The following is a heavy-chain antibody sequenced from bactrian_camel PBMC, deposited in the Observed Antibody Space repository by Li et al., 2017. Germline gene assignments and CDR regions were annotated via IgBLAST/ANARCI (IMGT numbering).Heavy chain of an antibody. V-gene: IGHV3S5*01. Sequence: VQLVESGGGEVQPGGSLRLTCVASGFTFSEYYMSWVRQAPGKDLEWLASIYADGSRTDYRSSVKGRFTISRDIAKKTAYLQMNSLKPEDTAMYYCAAEVPPHAQRSDNLEAAAMAPLCPTLGYWGQGTQVTV. D-gene: IGHD1*01. CDR3: AAEVPPHAQRSDNLEAAAMAPLCPTLGY. J-gene: IGHJ4*01. CDR1: GFTFSEYY. CDR2: IYADGSRT.